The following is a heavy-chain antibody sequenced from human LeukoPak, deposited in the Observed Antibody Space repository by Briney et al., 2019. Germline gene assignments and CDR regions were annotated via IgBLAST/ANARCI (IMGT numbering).Heavy chain of an antibody. J-gene: IGHJ4*02. D-gene: IGHD3-3*01. Sequence: ASVKVSCKASGYTFTSYDLNWVRQATGQGLEWMGWMNPNSGNTGYAQKFQGRVTITRNTSISTAYMELSSLRSEDTAVYYCARGLITIFGVFLDYWGQGTLVTVSS. CDR2: MNPNSGNT. V-gene: IGHV1-8*03. CDR1: GYTFTSYD. CDR3: ARGLITIFGVFLDY.